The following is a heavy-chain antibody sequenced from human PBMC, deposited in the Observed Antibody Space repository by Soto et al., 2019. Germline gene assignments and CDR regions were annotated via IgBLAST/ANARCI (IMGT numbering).Heavy chain of an antibody. CDR2: IYYSGST. V-gene: IGHV4-39*01. D-gene: IGHD2-15*01. J-gene: IGHJ4*02. CDR1: GGSISSSSYY. CDR3: ARQGGGGRSFDY. Sequence: QLQLQESGPGLVKPSETLSLTCTVSGGSISSSSYYWGWIRQPPGKGLEWIGNIYYSGSTNYNPSLKSRVTISVDTSKNQFSLNLSSVTAADTAVYYCARQGGGGRSFDYWGQGTLVTVSS.